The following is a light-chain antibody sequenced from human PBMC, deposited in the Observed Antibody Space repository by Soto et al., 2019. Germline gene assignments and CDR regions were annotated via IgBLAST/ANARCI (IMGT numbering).Light chain of an antibody. CDR3: QQYGSSPT. CDR2: DAS. J-gene: IGKJ1*01. V-gene: IGKV3-20*01. Sequence: EIVLTQSPDTLSLSPGERATLSCRASQSVRSSYLAWYQQKPGQAPSLLIYDASMRATGIPDRFSGSGSGNYFTLAISRLEPEDFAVYYCQQYGSSPTFGQGTKVEVK. CDR1: QSVRSSY.